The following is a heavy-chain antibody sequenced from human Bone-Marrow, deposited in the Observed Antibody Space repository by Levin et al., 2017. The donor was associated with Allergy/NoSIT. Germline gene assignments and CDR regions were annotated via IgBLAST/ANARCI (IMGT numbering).Heavy chain of an antibody. J-gene: IGHJ4*02. V-gene: IGHV3-7*03. CDR2: IKEDGGQT. D-gene: IGHD3-3*01. Sequence: GGSLRLSCAASGFTFSDFWMSWVRQTPGKGLEWVANIKEDGGQTYYVDSVKGRFTISRDNAEKSLDLQMTSLRAEDTAVYYCVRDGRSGWHFDYWGQGALVTVSS. CDR3: VRDGRSGWHFDY. CDR1: GFTFSDFW.